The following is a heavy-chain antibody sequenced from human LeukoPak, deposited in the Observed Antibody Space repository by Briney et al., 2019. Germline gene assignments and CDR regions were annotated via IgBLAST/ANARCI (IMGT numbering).Heavy chain of an antibody. CDR3: ARNAYGAQTPSDV. J-gene: IGHJ6*02. CDR1: GFTFSSYW. D-gene: IGHD4-17*01. V-gene: IGHV3-7*05. Sequence: PGGSLRLSCAASGFTFSSYWMSWVRQAPGKGLEWVANIKEDGSEKNYVDSVKGRFTISRDNAKNSLYLQMNSLRAEDTAVYYCARNAYGAQTPSDVWGQGTTVTVSS. CDR2: IKEDGSEK.